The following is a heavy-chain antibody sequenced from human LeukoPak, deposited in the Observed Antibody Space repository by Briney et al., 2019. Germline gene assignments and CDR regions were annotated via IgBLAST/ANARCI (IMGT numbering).Heavy chain of an antibody. CDR3: ARGRRYSSSSVWFDP. V-gene: IGHV4-61*05. J-gene: IGHJ5*02. CDR2: IYYSGST. D-gene: IGHD6-6*01. Sequence: PSETLSLTCTVSGGSISSSSYYWGWIRQPPGKGLEWIGYIYYSGSTNYNPSLKSRVTISVDTSKNQFSLKLSSVTAADTAVYYCARGRRYSSSSVWFDPWGQGTLVTVSS. CDR1: GGSISSSSYY.